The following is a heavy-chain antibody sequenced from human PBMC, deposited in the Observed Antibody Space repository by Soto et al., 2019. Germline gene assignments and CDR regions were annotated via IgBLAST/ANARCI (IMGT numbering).Heavy chain of an antibody. J-gene: IGHJ6*02. D-gene: IGHD6-19*01. CDR3: ARDQTKAVAGTGEHYYYGMDV. CDR1: GGSISSSNW. CDR2: IYHSGGT. Sequence: QVQLQESGPGLVKPSGTLSLTCAVSGGSISSSNWWSWVRQPPGKGLEWIGEIYHSGGTNYNPSLKSRVTISVDKSKNQFSLKLRSVTAADTAVYYCARDQTKAVAGTGEHYYYGMDVWGQGTTVTVSS. V-gene: IGHV4-4*02.